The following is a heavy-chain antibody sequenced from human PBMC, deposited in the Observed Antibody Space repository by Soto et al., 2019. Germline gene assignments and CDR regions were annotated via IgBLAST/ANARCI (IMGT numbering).Heavy chain of an antibody. CDR3: ARDGEGEELPEGYYYYGMDV. V-gene: IGHV1-18*01. CDR1: GYTFTSYG. D-gene: IGHD1-7*01. CDR2: ISAYNGNT. Sequence: ASVKVSCKASGYTFTSYGISWVRQAPGQGLEWMGWISAYNGNTNYAQKLQGRVTMTTDTSTSTAYMELRSLRSDDTAVYYCARDGEGEELPEGYYYYGMDVWGQGTTVTVSS. J-gene: IGHJ6*02.